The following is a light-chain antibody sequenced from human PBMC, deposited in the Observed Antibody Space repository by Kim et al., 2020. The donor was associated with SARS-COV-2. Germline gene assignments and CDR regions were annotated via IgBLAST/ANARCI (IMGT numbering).Light chain of an antibody. CDR3: QSYDGTGWV. Sequence: GETLTISCTRTGGSMATGYVHWYQQRPGRSPTNVIYEDDQRPSGVPDRFSASVDSSSNAASLIISGLETEDEADYYCQSYDGTGWVFGGGTQLTVL. J-gene: IGLJ3*02. CDR1: GGSMATGY. V-gene: IGLV6-57*01. CDR2: EDD.